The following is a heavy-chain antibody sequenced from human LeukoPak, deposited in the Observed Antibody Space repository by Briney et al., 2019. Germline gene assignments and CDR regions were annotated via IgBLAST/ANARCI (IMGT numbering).Heavy chain of an antibody. Sequence: SETLSLTCTGSGGSLSSYYRSWLRQPPGKGLEWIAYIYYSGCTNYNPSLKRRVTISVDTSTNQFSLKLGSVTAADTGVYYCARDGYSSGIYNAFDIWGQGTMVTVSS. CDR1: GGSLSSYY. CDR2: IYYSGCT. J-gene: IGHJ3*02. V-gene: IGHV4-59*12. D-gene: IGHD6-19*01. CDR3: ARDGYSSGIYNAFDI.